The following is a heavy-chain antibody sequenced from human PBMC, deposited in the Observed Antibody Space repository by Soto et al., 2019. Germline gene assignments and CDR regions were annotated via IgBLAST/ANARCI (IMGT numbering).Heavy chain of an antibody. J-gene: IGHJ6*02. V-gene: IGHV3-43*02. CDR3: AKECIHYYGSGSVYYGMDV. D-gene: IGHD3-10*01. CDR1: GFTFDDYA. CDR2: ISGDGGST. Sequence: GGSLRLSCAASGFTFDDYAMHWVRQAPGKGLEWVSLISGDGGSTYYADSVKGRFTISRDNSKNSLYLQMNSLRTEDTALYYCAKECIHYYGSGSVYYGMDVWGQGTTVTVSS.